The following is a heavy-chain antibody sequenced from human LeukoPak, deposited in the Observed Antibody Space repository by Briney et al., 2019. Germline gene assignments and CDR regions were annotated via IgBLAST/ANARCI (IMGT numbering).Heavy chain of an antibody. CDR1: GFTFSSYG. V-gene: IGHV3-33*01. CDR2: IRYDGSSK. J-gene: IGHJ4*02. CDR3: ARDYCGGDCYVDY. Sequence: PGRSLRLSCAASGFTFSSYGMHWVRQAPGKGLEWLAVIRYDGSSKYYADSVKGRFTISKDKSKNTLYLQMNNLRTEDTAVYYCARDYCGGDCYVDYWGQGTLVTVSS. D-gene: IGHD2-21*02.